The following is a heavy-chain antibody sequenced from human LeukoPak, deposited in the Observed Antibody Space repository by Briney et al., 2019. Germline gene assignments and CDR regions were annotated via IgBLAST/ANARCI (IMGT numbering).Heavy chain of an antibody. CDR1: GGSISSGGYY. CDR2: IYYSGST. V-gene: IGHV4-31*03. J-gene: IGHJ5*02. Sequence: SQTLSLTCTVSGGSISSGGYYWSWIRQRPGKGLEWIGYIYYSGSTYYNPSLKSRVTISVDTSKNQFSLKLSFVTAADTAVYYCARAGSSTSWVWFDPWGQGTLVTVSS. CDR3: ARAGSSTSWVWFDP. D-gene: IGHD2-2*01.